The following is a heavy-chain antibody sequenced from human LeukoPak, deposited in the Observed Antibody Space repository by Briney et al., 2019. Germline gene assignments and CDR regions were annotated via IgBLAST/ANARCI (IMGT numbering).Heavy chain of an antibody. D-gene: IGHD3-10*01. J-gene: IGHJ2*01. V-gene: IGHV4-59*08. Sequence: SETLSLTRTLSGGSLSSFYWRWIRPPPGGGRGWSGYFYYSGRPHYTPSLKSRVTISIDTFKNHISLKLRAVTAADTAVYYCARHWSVRSGKYLMDWYFDRWGRASL. CDR1: GGSLSSFY. CDR3: ARHWSVRSGKYLMDWYFDR. CDR2: FYYSGRP.